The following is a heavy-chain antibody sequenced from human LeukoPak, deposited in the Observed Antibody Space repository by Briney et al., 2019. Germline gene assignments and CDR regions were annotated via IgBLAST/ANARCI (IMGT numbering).Heavy chain of an antibody. CDR1: GFTFSSYA. J-gene: IGHJ6*02. V-gene: IGHV3-23*01. CDR3: AKGSLDSYYGMDV. CDR2: ISGSGGST. Sequence: QPGGSLRLSCAASGFTFSSYAMRWVRQAPGKGQGWVSAISGSGGSTYYADSVKGRFTISRDNSKNTLYLQMNSLRAEDTAVYYCAKGSLDSYYGMDVWGQGTTVTVSS.